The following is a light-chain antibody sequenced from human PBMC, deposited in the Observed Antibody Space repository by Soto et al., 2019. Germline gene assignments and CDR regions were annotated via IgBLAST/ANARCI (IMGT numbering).Light chain of an antibody. CDR3: VLYMGSGSWV. J-gene: IGLJ3*02. CDR2: STN. V-gene: IGLV8-61*01. Sequence: QTVVTQEPSFSVSPGGTVTLTCGLSSGSVSTSYYPSWYQQTPGQAPRTLIYSTNTRSSGVPDRFSGSILGNKAALTITGALADDESDYYCVLYMGSGSWVFGGGTKLTVL. CDR1: SGSVSTSYY.